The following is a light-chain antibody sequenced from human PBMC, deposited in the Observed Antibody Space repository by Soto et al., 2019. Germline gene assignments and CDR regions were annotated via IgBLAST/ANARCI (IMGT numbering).Light chain of an antibody. CDR3: QHVNSFPFT. CDR1: QGISSY. CDR2: AAS. V-gene: IGKV1-9*01. Sequence: DIQLTQSPSFLSASVGDRVTITCRASQGISSYLAWYQQKPGKAPKLLIYAASTLLSGVPSRFSGSGSGTEFTLTISSLQPEDFATYYCQHVNSFPFTFGGGTKVEIK. J-gene: IGKJ4*01.